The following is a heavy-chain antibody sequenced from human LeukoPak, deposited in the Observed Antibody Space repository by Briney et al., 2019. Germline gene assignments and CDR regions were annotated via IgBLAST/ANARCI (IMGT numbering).Heavy chain of an antibody. V-gene: IGHV4-30-2*01. CDR3: ARDNPSTTVGAFDI. J-gene: IGHJ3*02. Sequence: PSETLSLTCTVSGGSISSGGYYWSWIRQPPGKGLECIGYIYHSGSTYYNPSLKSRVTISVDRSKNQFSLKLSSVTAADTAVYYCARDNPSTTVGAFDIWGQGTMVTVSS. CDR1: GGSISSGGYY. CDR2: IYHSGST. D-gene: IGHD2/OR15-2a*01.